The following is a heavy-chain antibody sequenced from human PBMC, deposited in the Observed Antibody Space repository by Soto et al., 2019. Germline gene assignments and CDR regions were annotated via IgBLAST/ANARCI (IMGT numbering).Heavy chain of an antibody. D-gene: IGHD6-19*01. CDR2: ISGSGGST. CDR3: AKADSSGWYVGNYDS. J-gene: IGHJ4*02. V-gene: IGHV3-23*01. CDR1: EFTFRNDA. Sequence: PGGSLRLPCAASEFTFRNDAMRWVRQYRKKGLEWVSAISGSGGSTYDADSVKGRFTISRDNSKNTLYLQMNSLRAEDTAVYSCAKADSSGWYVGNYDSWGQGTLVTVSS.